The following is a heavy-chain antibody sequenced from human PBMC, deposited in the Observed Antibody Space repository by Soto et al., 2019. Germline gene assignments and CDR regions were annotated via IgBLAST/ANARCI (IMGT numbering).Heavy chain of an antibody. CDR2: IDPSDSYT. V-gene: IGHV5-10-1*01. CDR3: ARATVVTPNDAFDI. CDR1: GYSFTSHW. J-gene: IGHJ3*02. D-gene: IGHD4-17*01. Sequence: PGESLKISCKGSGYSFTSHWISWVRQMPGKGLEWMGRIDPSDSYTNYSPSFQGHVTISADKSISTAYLQWSSLKASDTAMYYCARATVVTPNDAFDIWGQGTMVTVSS.